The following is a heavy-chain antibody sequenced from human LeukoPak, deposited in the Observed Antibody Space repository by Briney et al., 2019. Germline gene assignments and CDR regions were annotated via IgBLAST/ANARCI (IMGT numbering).Heavy chain of an antibody. D-gene: IGHD3-16*01. V-gene: IGHV3-30*18. CDR2: ISYDGSNK. CDR1: GFTFSSYG. Sequence: GGSLRLSCAASGFTFSSYGMHWVRQAPGKGLEWVAVISYDGSNKYYADSVKGRFTISRDNSKNTLYLQMNSLRAEDTAVYYWAKLGGGGDYIDYWGQGTLVTVSS. J-gene: IGHJ4*02. CDR3: AKLGGGGDYIDY.